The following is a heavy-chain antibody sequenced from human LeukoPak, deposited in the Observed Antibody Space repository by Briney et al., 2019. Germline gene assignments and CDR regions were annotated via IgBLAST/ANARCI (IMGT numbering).Heavy chain of an antibody. J-gene: IGHJ6*02. CDR2: ISAEGRT. Sequence: QTGGSLRLSCAVSGITLSNYAMHWVRQRPGKGLEWVGVISAEGRTDHADSVRGRFTISRDNSKESLFLQMTSLRDEDTALYYCATWAFYHDLDVWGQGTTVTVSS. CDR1: GITLSNYA. D-gene: IGHD3-16*01. CDR3: ATWAFYHDLDV. V-gene: IGHV3-43*02.